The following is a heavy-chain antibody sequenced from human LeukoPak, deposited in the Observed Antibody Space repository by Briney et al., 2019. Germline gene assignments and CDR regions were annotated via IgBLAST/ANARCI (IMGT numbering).Heavy chain of an antibody. CDR3: ALTADLEMATIGFDY. CDR1: GYTSTGYY. Sequence: ASVKVSCKASGYTSTGYYMHWVRQAPGQGLEWMGWINPNSGGTNYAQKFQGRVTMTRDTSISTAYMELSRLRSDDTAVYYCALTADLEMATIGFDYWGQGTLVTVSS. J-gene: IGHJ4*02. V-gene: IGHV1-2*02. CDR2: INPNSGGT. D-gene: IGHD5-24*01.